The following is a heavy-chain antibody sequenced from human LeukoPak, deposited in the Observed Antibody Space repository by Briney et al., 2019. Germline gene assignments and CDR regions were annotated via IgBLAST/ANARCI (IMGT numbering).Heavy chain of an antibody. CDR2: IYYSGST. V-gene: IGHV4-39*01. Sequence: SETLSLTCTVSGGSISSSSYYWGWIRQPPGKGLEWIGSIYYSGSTYYNPSLKSRVTISVDTSKNQFSLKLSSVTAADTAVYYCPVTTVTISEWGQGTLVTVSS. CDR1: GGSISSSSYY. J-gene: IGHJ4*02. D-gene: IGHD4-17*01. CDR3: PVTTVTISE.